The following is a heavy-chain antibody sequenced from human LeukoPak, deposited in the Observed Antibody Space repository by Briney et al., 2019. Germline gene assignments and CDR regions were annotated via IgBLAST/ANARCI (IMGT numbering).Heavy chain of an antibody. CDR1: GGSISSYS. J-gene: IGHJ6*02. D-gene: IGHD1-26*01. Sequence: SETLSLTCTVSGGSISSYSWSWIRQPPGKGLEWIGYIYHSGSTYYNPSLKSRVTISVDRSKNQFSLKLSSVTAADTAVYYCARVAGAPRYYYYYGIDVWGQGTTVTVSS. CDR2: IYHSGST. CDR3: ARVAGAPRYYYYYGIDV. V-gene: IGHV4-30-2*01.